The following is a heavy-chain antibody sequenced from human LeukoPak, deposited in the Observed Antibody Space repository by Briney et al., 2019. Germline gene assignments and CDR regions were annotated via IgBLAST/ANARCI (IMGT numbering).Heavy chain of an antibody. V-gene: IGHV4-59*05. CDR3: ARHVRITMVRGVMSAHNWFDP. CDR2: MYYRGST. J-gene: IGHJ5*02. D-gene: IGHD3-10*01. Sequence: SETLSLTCTVSGGSISSYYWSWIRQPPGKGLEWIGSMYYRGSTLYSPSLRSRVTISVDTSENQFSLKLSSVTAADTAVYYCARHVRITMVRGVMSAHNWFDPWGQGTLVTVSS. CDR1: GGSISSYY.